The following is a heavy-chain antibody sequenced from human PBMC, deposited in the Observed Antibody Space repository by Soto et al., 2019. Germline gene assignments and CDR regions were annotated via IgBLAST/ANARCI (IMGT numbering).Heavy chain of an antibody. J-gene: IGHJ4*02. CDR1: GFSISTSGVG. Sequence: QITLKESGPTLVKPTETLTLSCTFSGFSISTSGVGVGWIRQPPGKALEWLAFTYWVNDNRYNPSLRSRVTVAKVNSKNLVVLLMTNMDPVDTATYFCAHRRGGYIWDDCYFDYWGQGTLVTVSS. CDR2: TYWVNDN. CDR3: AHRRGGYIWDDCYFDY. V-gene: IGHV2-5*02. D-gene: IGHD1-20*01.